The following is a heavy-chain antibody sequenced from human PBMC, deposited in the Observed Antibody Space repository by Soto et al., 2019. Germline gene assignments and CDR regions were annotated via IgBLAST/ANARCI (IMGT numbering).Heavy chain of an antibody. Sequence: SETLSLTCIVSGGSISSYYWSWIRQPPGKGLEWIGSIYYRGNANYNPSLKTRVTISLDKSKSQFSLKLNSVTAADSAVYFCARLEGLATISYYFDFWGPGALVTVSS. CDR2: IYYRGNA. J-gene: IGHJ4*02. CDR3: ARLEGLATISYYFDF. D-gene: IGHD5-12*01. V-gene: IGHV4-59*08. CDR1: GGSISSYY.